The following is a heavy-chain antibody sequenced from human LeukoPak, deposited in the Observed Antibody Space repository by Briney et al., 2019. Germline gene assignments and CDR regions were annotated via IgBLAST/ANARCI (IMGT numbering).Heavy chain of an antibody. J-gene: IGHJ4*02. CDR2: IKTRGDGETT. CDR1: GFTFSSYG. Sequence: PGGSLRLSCAASGFTFSSYGMSWVRQVPGKGLEWVGRIKTRGDGETTDYTAPVNGRFTISRDDSKNTLYLQMNSLKTDDTAIYYCLAEPERDWGQGTLVTVSS. CDR3: LAEPERD. V-gene: IGHV3-15*01.